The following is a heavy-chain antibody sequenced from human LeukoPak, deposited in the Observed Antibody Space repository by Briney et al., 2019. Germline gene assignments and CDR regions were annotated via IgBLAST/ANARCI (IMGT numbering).Heavy chain of an antibody. D-gene: IGHD2-15*01. CDR3: VRYCGPARCYSGSDY. CDR2: ISGDGGT. V-gene: IGHV3-23*01. J-gene: IGHJ4*02. Sequence: GGSLRLSCAASGFTFGSYVMSWVRQAAGKGPEWVSPISGDGGTYYADSVKGRFTISRDNSKNTLYLQINTLGGEDTALYYCVRYCGPARCYSGSDYWGQGTLVTVSS. CDR1: GFTFGSYV.